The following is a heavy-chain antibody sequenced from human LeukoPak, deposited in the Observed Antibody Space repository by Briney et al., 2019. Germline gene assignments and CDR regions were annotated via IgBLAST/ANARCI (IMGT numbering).Heavy chain of an antibody. J-gene: IGHJ4*02. CDR1: GGSISSYY. Sequence: PSETQSLTCTVSGGSISSYYWSWIRQPPGKGLEWIGYIYYSGTTNYNPSLKSRVTISVDTSKNQFSLKLSSATAADTAVYYCARGVYIAAAQYAYWGQGTLVTVSS. CDR3: ARGVYIAAAQYAY. CDR2: IYYSGTT. D-gene: IGHD6-13*01. V-gene: IGHV4-59*01.